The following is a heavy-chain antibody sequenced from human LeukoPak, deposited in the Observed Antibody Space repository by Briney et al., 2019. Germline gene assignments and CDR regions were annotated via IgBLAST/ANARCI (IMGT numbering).Heavy chain of an antibody. CDR2: IKQDGNEK. J-gene: IGHJ4*02. CDR1: GFTFSSYG. V-gene: IGHV3-7*01. Sequence: GGTLRLSCAASGFTFSSYGMSWVRQAPGKGLEWVANIKQDGNEKYYADSVKGRFTISRDNGKNSLDLQMNSLRADDTAVYYCARDTLGEGEDANYAVYYFDYWGQGTVVTVSS. CDR3: ARDTLGEGEDANYAVYYFDY. D-gene: IGHD4/OR15-4a*01.